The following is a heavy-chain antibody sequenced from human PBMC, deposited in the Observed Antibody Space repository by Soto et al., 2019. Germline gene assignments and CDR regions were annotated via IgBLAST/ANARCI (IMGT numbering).Heavy chain of an antibody. CDR1: GYTFTSYY. V-gene: IGHV1-18*04. CDR3: ARRSRDRGYYYGMDV. D-gene: IGHD1-26*01. Sequence: SVKVSCKASGYTFTSYYMHWVRQAPGQRLEWMGWISAYNGNTNYAQKLQGRVTMTTDTSTSTAYMELRSLRSDDTAVYYCARRSRDRGYYYGMDVWGQGTTVTVSS. CDR2: ISAYNGNT. J-gene: IGHJ6*02.